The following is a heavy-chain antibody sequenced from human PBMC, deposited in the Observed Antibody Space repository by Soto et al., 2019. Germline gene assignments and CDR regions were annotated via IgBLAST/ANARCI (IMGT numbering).Heavy chain of an antibody. CDR1: GFSLSTSGVG. J-gene: IGHJ4*02. CDR3: AHSDYDILTGYYHPFDY. V-gene: IGHV2-5*02. Sequence: QITLKESGPTLVKPTQTLTLTCTFSGFSLSTSGVGVGWIRQPPGKALEWLALIYWDDDKRYSPSLKSRLTITKYTSKNQVVLTMTNMDPVDTATYYCAHSDYDILTGYYHPFDYWGQGTLVTVSS. CDR2: IYWDDDK. D-gene: IGHD3-9*01.